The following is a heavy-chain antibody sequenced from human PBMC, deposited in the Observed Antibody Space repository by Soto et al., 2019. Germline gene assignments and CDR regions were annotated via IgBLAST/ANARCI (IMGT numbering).Heavy chain of an antibody. V-gene: IGHV1-18*01. D-gene: IGHD3-16*01. J-gene: IGHJ4*02. CDR2: ISPYSGDT. CDR1: GYIFTGSG. Sequence: QVQLVQSGAEVKKPGASVKVSCKTSGYIFTGSGISWVRQAPGQGPEWMGWISPYSGDTSYAQNFQGRVTLTSDTSTTTGYMEMTCLRSDDTAVYYCAVSRGSGGFDYWGQGTLVTVSS. CDR3: AVSRGSGGFDY.